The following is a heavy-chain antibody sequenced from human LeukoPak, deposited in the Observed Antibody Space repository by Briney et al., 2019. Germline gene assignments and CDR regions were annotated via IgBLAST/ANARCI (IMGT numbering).Heavy chain of an antibody. CDR3: AREDGSGWPFDY. D-gene: IGHD6-19*01. CDR2: MNPNSGNT. Sequence: ASVKVSCKASGYTFTSYDINWVRQATGQGLEWMGWMNPNSGNTGYAQKFQGRVTMTRNTSISTAYMELSSLRSEDTAVYYCAREDGSGWPFDYWGQGTLVTVSS. J-gene: IGHJ4*02. V-gene: IGHV1-8*01. CDR1: GYTFTSYD.